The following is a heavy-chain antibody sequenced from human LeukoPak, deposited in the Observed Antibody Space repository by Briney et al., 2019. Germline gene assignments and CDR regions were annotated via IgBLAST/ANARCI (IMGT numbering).Heavy chain of an antibody. J-gene: IGHJ4*02. CDR2: MNPNSGNT. CDR1: GYTFTSYD. Sequence: ASVKVPCKASGYTFTSYDINWVRQATGQGLEWMGWMNPNSGNTGYAQKFQGRVTMTRNTSISTAYMELSSLRSEDTAVYYCARVYYDSSGTYYFDYWGQGTLVTVSS. D-gene: IGHD3-22*01. V-gene: IGHV1-8*01. CDR3: ARVYYDSSGTYYFDY.